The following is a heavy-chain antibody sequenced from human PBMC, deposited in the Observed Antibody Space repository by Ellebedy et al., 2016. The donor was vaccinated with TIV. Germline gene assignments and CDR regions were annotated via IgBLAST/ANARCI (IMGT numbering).Heavy chain of an antibody. V-gene: IGHV4-34*01. CDR3: ARGPRRGVPNWFDP. D-gene: IGHD3-10*01. CDR1: GFTVSSNY. CDR2: INHSGST. Sequence: ESLKISCAASGFTVSSNYMSWIRQPPGKGLEWIGEINHSGSTNYNPSLKSRVTISVETSKNQFSLKLRSVTATDTAVYYCARGPRRGVPNWFDPWGQGTLVTVSS. J-gene: IGHJ5*02.